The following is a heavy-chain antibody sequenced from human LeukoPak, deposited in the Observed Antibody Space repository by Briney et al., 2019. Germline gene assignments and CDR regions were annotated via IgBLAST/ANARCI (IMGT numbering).Heavy chain of an antibody. Sequence: GGSLRLSCSASGFTFSSYVLHWVRQAPGKGLEFVSAISSNGGSTYYADSVKGRFTVSRDNSKNTLYLQMNSLRAEDTAVYFCASQRYCTNGICYRKYYFDYWGQGTLVTVSS. CDR2: ISSNGGST. V-gene: IGHV3-64*04. CDR3: ASQRYCTNGICYRKYYFDY. D-gene: IGHD2-8*01. J-gene: IGHJ4*02. CDR1: GFTFSSYV.